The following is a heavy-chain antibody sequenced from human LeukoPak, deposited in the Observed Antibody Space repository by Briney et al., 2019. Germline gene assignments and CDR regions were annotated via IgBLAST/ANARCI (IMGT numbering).Heavy chain of an antibody. CDR2: ISSSGSTI. D-gene: IGHD3-10*02. CDR1: GFTFTDFY. V-gene: IGHV3-11*04. CDR3: AELGITMIGGV. J-gene: IGHJ6*04. Sequence: PGGSLRLSCAASGFTFTDFYMSWVRQTPGKGLEWVSYISSSGSTIYYADSVKGRFTISRDNAKNSLYLQMNSLRAEDTAVYYCAELGITMIGGVWGKGTTVTISS.